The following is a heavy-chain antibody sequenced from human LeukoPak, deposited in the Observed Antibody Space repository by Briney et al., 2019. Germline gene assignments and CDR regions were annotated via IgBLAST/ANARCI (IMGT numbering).Heavy chain of an antibody. D-gene: IGHD3-22*01. CDR3: AKSAMVVVLGDAFDI. Sequence: GGSLRLSCAASGFTFEDYAVHWIRQAPGKGLEWVSLITGDGGDTYYADSVKGRFTISRDNSKNSLFLQMNILRTEDTALYYCAKSAMVVVLGDAFDIWGQGTMVTVSS. CDR1: GFTFEDYA. V-gene: IGHV3-43*02. J-gene: IGHJ3*02. CDR2: ITGDGGDT.